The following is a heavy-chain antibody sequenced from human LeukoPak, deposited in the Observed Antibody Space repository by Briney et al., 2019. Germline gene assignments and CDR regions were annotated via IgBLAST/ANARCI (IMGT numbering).Heavy chain of an antibody. V-gene: IGHV1-2*02. CDR1: GYTFTSYY. CDR3: ARDSSGSYEDY. D-gene: IGHD1-26*01. Sequence: ASVKVSCKASGYTFTSYYMHWVRQAPGQGLAWMGWINPNSGGTNYAQKFQGRVTMTRDTSISTAYMELSRLRSDDTAVYYCARDSSGSYEDYWGQGTLVTVSS. CDR2: INPNSGGT. J-gene: IGHJ4*02.